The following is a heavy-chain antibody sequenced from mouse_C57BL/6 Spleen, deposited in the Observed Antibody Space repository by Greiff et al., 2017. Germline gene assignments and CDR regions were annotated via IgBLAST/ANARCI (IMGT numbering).Heavy chain of an antibody. V-gene: IGHV5-17*01. D-gene: IGHD1-1*01. CDR3: ARHITTYYFDY. Sequence: EVKLMESGGGLVKPGGSLKLSCAASGFTFSDYGMHWVRQAPEKGLEWVAYISRGNSTIYYADTVKGRFTISRDNTKNTLFLQMTSLRSEDTAMYYCARHITTYYFDYWGQGTTLTVSS. CDR2: ISRGNSTI. J-gene: IGHJ2*01. CDR1: GFTFSDYG.